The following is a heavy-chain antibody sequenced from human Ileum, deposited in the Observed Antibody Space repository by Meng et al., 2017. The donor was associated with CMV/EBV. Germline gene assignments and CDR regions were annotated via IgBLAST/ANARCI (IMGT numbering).Heavy chain of an antibody. CDR1: GFPFGDYW. CDR2: IKGDGTDK. Sequence: GESLKISCAASGFPFGDYWMSWLRQSPGKGLEWLAAIKGDGTDKYYNDFVQGRFTISRDNAKNLLFLQMTSLRVDDSALYYCATDEGFWSGSDYWGQGALVTVSS. J-gene: IGHJ4*02. V-gene: IGHV3-7*01. CDR3: ATDEGFWSGSDY. D-gene: IGHD3-3*01.